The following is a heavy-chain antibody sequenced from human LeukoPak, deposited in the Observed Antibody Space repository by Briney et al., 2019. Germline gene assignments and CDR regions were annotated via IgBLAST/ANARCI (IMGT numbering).Heavy chain of an antibody. V-gene: IGHV3-33*08. CDR1: GFTFSSYG. D-gene: IGHD6-13*01. Sequence: GGSLRLSCAASGFTFSSYGMHWVRQAPGKGLEWVAVIWYDGINKFHADSVKGRFTITRDNSKNTVYLQMNSLRAEDTAVYYCTRERKSGIAAFDYWGQGTLVTVSS. CDR2: IWYDGINK. J-gene: IGHJ4*02. CDR3: TRERKSGIAAFDY.